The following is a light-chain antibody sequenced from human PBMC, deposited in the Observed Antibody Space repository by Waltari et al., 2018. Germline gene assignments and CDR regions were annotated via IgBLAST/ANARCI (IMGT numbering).Light chain of an antibody. Sequence: ELVLTQSPGTLSLSPGDRASLSCRARQSLNARSRTHLAWYQQKPGQAPRLLIFVSSTRAAGIPDRFSGSGSGTDFTLTISRLEPEDFAVYFCQMYGSSPPMFTFGHGTKLDIK. CDR2: VSS. J-gene: IGKJ2*01. V-gene: IGKV3-20*01. CDR3: QMYGSSPPMFT. CDR1: QSLNARSRTH.